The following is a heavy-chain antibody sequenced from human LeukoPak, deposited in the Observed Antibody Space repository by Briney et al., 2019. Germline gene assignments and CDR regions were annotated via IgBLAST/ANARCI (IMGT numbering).Heavy chain of an antibody. D-gene: IGHD5-18*01. Sequence: ASVKVSRKASGYTFTGYYMHWVRQAPGQGLEWMGRINPNSGGTNYAQKFQGRVTMTRDTSISTAYMELSRLRSGDTAVYYCASSGGYSYGYHSWGQGTLVTVSS. CDR1: GYTFTGYY. CDR3: ASSGGYSYGYHS. J-gene: IGHJ5*02. V-gene: IGHV1-2*06. CDR2: INPNSGGT.